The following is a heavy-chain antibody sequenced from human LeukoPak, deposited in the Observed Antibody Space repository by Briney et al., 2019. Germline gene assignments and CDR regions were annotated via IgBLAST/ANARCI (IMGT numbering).Heavy chain of an antibody. CDR3: ARAPTNYYGLGSYYKRRWFDP. CDR1: GGSISSYY. CDR2: IYYSGST. V-gene: IGHV4-59*12. Sequence: PSETLSLTCTVSGGSISSYYWSWIRQPPGKGLEWIGYIYYSGSTNYNPSLKSRVTISVDTSKNQFSLKLSSVTAADTAVYYCARAPTNYYGLGSYYKRRWFDPWGQGTLVTVSS. D-gene: IGHD3-10*01. J-gene: IGHJ5*02.